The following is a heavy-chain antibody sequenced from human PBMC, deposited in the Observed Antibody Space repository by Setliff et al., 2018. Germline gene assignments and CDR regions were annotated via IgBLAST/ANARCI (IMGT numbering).Heavy chain of an antibody. CDR2: ISAVNSGT. V-gene: IGHV3-23*01. CDR3: AKRGAVAGAVAY. CDR1: GFAFSNFA. D-gene: IGHD6-19*01. J-gene: IGHJ4*02. Sequence: PGGSLRLSCAASGFAFSNFAMGWVRQAPGRGLEWVSIISAVNSGTYYADSVRGRFTISRDNSKNTLYLQMNSLRVEDTAVYYCAKRGAVAGAVAYWGRGTLVTVSS.